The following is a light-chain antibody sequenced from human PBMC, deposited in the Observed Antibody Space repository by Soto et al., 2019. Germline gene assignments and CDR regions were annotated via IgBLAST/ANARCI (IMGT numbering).Light chain of an antibody. J-gene: IGLJ2*01. Sequence: QSVLTQPPSASGTPGQRVTISCSGSSSNIGSNYVYWYQQLPGTAPKLLIYSNNQRPSGVPDRFSGSKSGTSASLAISGLQSEDEADYYCAAWDDSLNGVVFGGGT. CDR3: AAWDDSLNGVV. V-gene: IGLV1-44*01. CDR1: SSNIGSNY. CDR2: SNN.